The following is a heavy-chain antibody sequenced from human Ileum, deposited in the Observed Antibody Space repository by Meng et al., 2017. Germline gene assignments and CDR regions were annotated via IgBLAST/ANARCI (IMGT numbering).Heavy chain of an antibody. CDR3: ASSGSYYDAFDI. J-gene: IGHJ3*02. CDR2: ISYDGSNK. V-gene: IGHV3-30*04. Sequence: GGPLRPPCAASGFTFSSCAMHWVRQAPGKGLEWVAVISYDGSNKYYADSVKGRFTIPRDNSKNTLYLQINSLRAEGTTVYYCASSGSYYDAFDIWGQGTMVTVSS. CDR1: GFTFSSCA. D-gene: IGHD3-10*01.